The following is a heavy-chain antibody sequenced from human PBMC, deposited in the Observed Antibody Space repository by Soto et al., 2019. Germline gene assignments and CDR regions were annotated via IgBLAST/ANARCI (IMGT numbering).Heavy chain of an antibody. CDR1: GFTFSSYS. Sequence: GGSLRLSCAASGFTFSSYSMNWVRQAPGKGLEWVSYISSSSSTIYYADSVKGRFTISRDNAKNSLYLQMNSLRDEDTAVYYCAXDATSRWTDYYYYGMDVWGQGTTVTVSS. CDR3: AXDATSRWTDYYYYGMDV. V-gene: IGHV3-48*02. J-gene: IGHJ6*02. CDR2: ISSSSSTI. D-gene: IGHD2-15*01.